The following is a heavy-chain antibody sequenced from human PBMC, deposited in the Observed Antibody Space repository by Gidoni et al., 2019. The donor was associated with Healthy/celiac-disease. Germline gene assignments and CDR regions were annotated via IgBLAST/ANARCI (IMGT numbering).Heavy chain of an antibody. CDR1: GDSVSSNSAA. Sequence: QVQLQQSGPGLVKPSQTLSLTCAISGDSVSSNSAAWNWIRQSPSKGLEWLRRTYYRSKWYNDYAVSVKSRITINPDTSKNQFSLQLNSVTPEDTAVYYCARGASLGYCSGGSCYEHYYYYGMDVWGQGTTVTVSS. J-gene: IGHJ6*02. CDR2: TYYRSKWYN. V-gene: IGHV6-1*01. D-gene: IGHD2-15*01. CDR3: ARGASLGYCSGGSCYEHYYYYGMDV.